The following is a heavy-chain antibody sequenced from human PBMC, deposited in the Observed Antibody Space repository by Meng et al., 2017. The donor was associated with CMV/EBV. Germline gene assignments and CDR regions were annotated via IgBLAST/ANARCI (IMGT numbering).Heavy chain of an antibody. D-gene: IGHD1-26*01. J-gene: IGHJ6*02. CDR2: INPNSGGT. CDR3: AREGGIVGATTGDYYYYGMDV. CDR1: GYTFTGYY. Sequence: ASVKVSCKASGYTFTGYYMHWVRQAPGQGLEWMGWINPNSGGTNYAQKFQGRVTMTRDTSISTAYMELSRLRSDDTAVYYCAREGGIVGATTGDYYYYGMDVWGQGTMVTVSS. V-gene: IGHV1-2*02.